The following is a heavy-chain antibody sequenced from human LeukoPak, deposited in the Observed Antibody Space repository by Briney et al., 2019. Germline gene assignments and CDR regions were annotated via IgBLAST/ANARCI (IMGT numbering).Heavy chain of an antibody. CDR2: IWYDGSNK. Sequence: GGSLRLSCAASGFTFSSYGVHWVRQAPGKGLEWVAVIWYDGSNKYYADSVKGRFTISRDNSKNTLYLQMNSLRAEDTAVYYCARYNWNSAPFDYWGQGTLVTVSS. CDR3: ARYNWNSAPFDY. J-gene: IGHJ4*02. CDR1: GFTFSSYG. D-gene: IGHD1-7*01. V-gene: IGHV3-33*01.